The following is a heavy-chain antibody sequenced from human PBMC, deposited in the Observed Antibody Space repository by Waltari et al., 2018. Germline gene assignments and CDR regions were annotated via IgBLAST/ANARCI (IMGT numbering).Heavy chain of an antibody. Sequence: QVQLQQWGAGLLKPSETLSLTCAVSSGSLVTYSWNWIRQTPGKGLEWIGDIDGSGNTNYNASLMSRLTISRDISKSHFSLRLESVTAADTAVYYCARSPRFGVGSYQFDSWGQGTLVTVSS. J-gene: IGHJ4*02. D-gene: IGHD3-10*01. CDR2: IDGSGNT. CDR3: ARSPRFGVGSYQFDS. V-gene: IGHV4-34*01. CDR1: SGSLVTYS.